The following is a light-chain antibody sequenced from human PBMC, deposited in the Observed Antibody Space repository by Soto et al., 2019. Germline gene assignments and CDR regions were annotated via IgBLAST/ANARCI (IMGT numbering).Light chain of an antibody. V-gene: IGLV2-8*01. J-gene: IGLJ2*01. CDR1: SSDVGGYNY. CDR2: EVS. CDR3: SSYAGSNNVI. Sequence: QSVLTQPPSASGSPGQSVTISCTGTSSDVGGYNYVSWYQQHPGKVPKLMIYEVSKRPSGVPDRFSGSKSDNTASLTVSGLQAEDEADYYCSSYAGSNNVIFGGGTKLTVL.